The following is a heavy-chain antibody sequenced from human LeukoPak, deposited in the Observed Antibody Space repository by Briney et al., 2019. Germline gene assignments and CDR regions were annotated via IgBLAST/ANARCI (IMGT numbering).Heavy chain of an antibody. D-gene: IGHD6-19*01. CDR1: GFTFSNAW. J-gene: IGHJ4*02. V-gene: IGHV3-15*01. CDR2: IKSKTDGGTT. Sequence: GGSLRLSCAASGFTFSNAWMSWVRQAPGKGLEWVGRIKSKTDGGTTDYAAPVKGRFTISRDDSKNTLYLQMNSLKTEDTAVYYCTTALGSGWLPYFDYWGQGTLVTVSS. CDR3: TTALGSGWLPYFDY.